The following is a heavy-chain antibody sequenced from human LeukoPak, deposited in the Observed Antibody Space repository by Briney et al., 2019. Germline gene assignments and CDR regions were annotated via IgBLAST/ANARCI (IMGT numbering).Heavy chain of an antibody. CDR1: GFTFSSYD. CDR2: IGTAGDT. V-gene: IGHV3-13*01. CDR3: ARGDYTTELDY. Sequence: PGGSLRLSCAASGFTFSSYDMHWVRQATGKGLEWVSAIGTAGDTYYPGSVKGRFTISRENAKNSLYLQMNSLRAGDTAVYYRARGDYTTELDYWGQGTLVTVSS. J-gene: IGHJ4*02. D-gene: IGHD3-3*01.